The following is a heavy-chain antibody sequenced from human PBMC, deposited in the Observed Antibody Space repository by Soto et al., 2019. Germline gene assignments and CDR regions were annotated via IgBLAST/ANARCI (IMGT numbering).Heavy chain of an antibody. CDR2: ISGSGGST. J-gene: IGHJ4*02. CDR3: ANVVESGYETAPNYYFDY. Sequence: GGSLRLSCAASGFTFSNYAMSWVRQAPGKGLEWVSAISGSGGSTYYADSVKGRFTISRDNSKNTLYLQMNSLRAEDTAVYYCANVVESGYETAPNYYFDYWGQGTLVTVSS. D-gene: IGHD5-12*01. CDR1: GFTFSNYA. V-gene: IGHV3-23*01.